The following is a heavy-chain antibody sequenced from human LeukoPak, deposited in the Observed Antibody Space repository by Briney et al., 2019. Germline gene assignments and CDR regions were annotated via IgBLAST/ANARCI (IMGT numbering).Heavy chain of an antibody. Sequence: PGGSLRLSCAASGFTFSSYAMHWVRQAPGKGLEWVAVISYDGSNKYYADSVKGRFTISRDNSKNTLYLQMSSLRAEDTAVYYCARDSYAAGSFDYWGQGTLVTVSS. J-gene: IGHJ4*02. V-gene: IGHV3-30*04. CDR2: ISYDGSNK. D-gene: IGHD6-13*01. CDR1: GFTFSSYA. CDR3: ARDSYAAGSFDY.